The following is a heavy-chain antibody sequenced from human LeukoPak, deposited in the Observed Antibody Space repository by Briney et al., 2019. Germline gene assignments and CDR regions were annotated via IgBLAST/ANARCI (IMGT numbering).Heavy chain of an antibody. CDR3: AKGLAVSGTYFDY. V-gene: IGHV3-23*01. J-gene: IGHJ4*02. CDR2: ISTDGGST. CDR1: GFTFSNYA. D-gene: IGHD1-26*01. Sequence: GGSLRLSCAASGFTFSNYAMNWVRQAPGKGLEWVSTISTDGGSTYYTDSVRGRFTISRDNSKSTLYLQINSLRAEDTALYYRAKGLAVSGTYFDYWGQGTLVTVSS.